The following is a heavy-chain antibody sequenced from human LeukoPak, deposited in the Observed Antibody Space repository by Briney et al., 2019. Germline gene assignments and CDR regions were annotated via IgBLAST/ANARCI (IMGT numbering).Heavy chain of an antibody. J-gene: IGHJ6*03. D-gene: IGHD4-17*01. V-gene: IGHV1-18*01. CDR3: ATASATVTYYYYYMDV. CDR2: ISAYNGNT. Sequence: ASVKVSCKASGYTFTSYGISWVRQAPGQGLEWMGWISAYNGNTNYAQKLQGRVTMTTDTSTSTAYMELRSLRSDDTAVYYCATASATVTYYYYYMDVWGKGTTVTVSS. CDR1: GYTFTSYG.